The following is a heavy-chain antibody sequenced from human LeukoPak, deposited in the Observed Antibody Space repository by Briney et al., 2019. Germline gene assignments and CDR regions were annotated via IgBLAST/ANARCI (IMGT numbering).Heavy chain of an antibody. CDR3: AKGRDYYDSSGLKTPFDY. Sequence: PGGSLRLSCAASGFTFDDYAMHWVPQAPGKGLEWVSGISWNSGSIGYADSVKGRFTISRDNAKNSLYLQMNSLRAEDTALYYCAKGRDYYDSSGLKTPFDYWGQGTLVTVSS. V-gene: IGHV3-9*01. J-gene: IGHJ4*02. CDR1: GFTFDDYA. D-gene: IGHD3-22*01. CDR2: ISWNSGSI.